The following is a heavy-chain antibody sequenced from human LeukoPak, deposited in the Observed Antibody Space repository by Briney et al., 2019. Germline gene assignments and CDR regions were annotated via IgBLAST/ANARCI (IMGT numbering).Heavy chain of an antibody. CDR3: ARGQTTVTN. J-gene: IGHJ4*02. CDR1: GLTLRSFW. V-gene: IGHV3-7*03. CDR2: IKQDGSEK. Sequence: GGSLRPSCAASGLTLRSFWMSWVRQAPGEGLEWVAEIKQDGSEKYYVDSVEGRFTISRDNAKNSLYLQMNSLRAEDTAVYYCARGQTTVTNWGQGSLVTVSS. D-gene: IGHD4-17*01.